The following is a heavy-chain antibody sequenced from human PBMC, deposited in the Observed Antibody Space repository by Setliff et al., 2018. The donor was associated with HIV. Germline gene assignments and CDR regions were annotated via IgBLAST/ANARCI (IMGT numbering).Heavy chain of an antibody. J-gene: IGHJ4*02. D-gene: IGHD3-16*01. CDR1: RASISSGGYY. Sequence: SETLSLTCTVSRASISSGGYYWSWIRQRPGEGLEWIGYIYYSGNTFYNPSLKSRVTISVDTSKNQFSLKLSSVTAADTALYYCARPSFGVGGGSIFEYWGQGILVTVSS. V-gene: IGHV4-31*03. CDR3: ARPSFGVGGGSIFEY. CDR2: IYYSGNT.